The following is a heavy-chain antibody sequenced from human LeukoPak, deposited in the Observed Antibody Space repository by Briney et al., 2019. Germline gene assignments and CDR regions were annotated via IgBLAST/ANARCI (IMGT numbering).Heavy chain of an antibody. D-gene: IGHD1-26*01. CDR1: GSTFSSYA. CDR2: ISSSSGTN. J-gene: IGHJ4*02. CDR3: ARTRVGPTSPFDY. Sequence: GGSLRLSCAASGSTFSSYAMNWVRQAPGKGLEWVSYISSSSGTNYYADSVKGRFTISRDNAKNSLYLQMNSLRAEDTAVYYCARTRVGPTSPFDYWGQGTLVTVSS. V-gene: IGHV3-48*04.